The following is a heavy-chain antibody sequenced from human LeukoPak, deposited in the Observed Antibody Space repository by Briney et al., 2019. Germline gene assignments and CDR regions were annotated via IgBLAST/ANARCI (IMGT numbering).Heavy chain of an antibody. J-gene: IGHJ5*02. CDR1: GGSFSGYY. CDR2: IYTSGST. V-gene: IGHV4-59*10. D-gene: IGHD3-10*01. CDR3: ARGRKRITMVRGVYNWFDP. Sequence: SETLSLTCAVYGGSFSGYYWSWIRQPAGKGLEWIGRIYTSGSTNYNPSLKSRVTISVDTSKNQFSLKLSSVTAADTAVYYCARGRKRITMVRGVYNWFDPWGQGTLVTVSS.